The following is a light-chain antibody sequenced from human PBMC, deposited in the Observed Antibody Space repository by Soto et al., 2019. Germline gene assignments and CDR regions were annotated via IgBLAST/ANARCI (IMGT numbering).Light chain of an antibody. CDR2: AAS. CDR1: QGIRSY. J-gene: IGKJ5*01. V-gene: IGKV1-9*01. Sequence: TQSPSSLSESVGDRVAITCRASQGIRSYLAWYQQKPGKAPKLLIYAASTLQSGVPSRFSGSGSGTEFTLTISSLQPEDFATYYCQQLKSNLITFGQGTRLEIK. CDR3: QQLKSNLIT.